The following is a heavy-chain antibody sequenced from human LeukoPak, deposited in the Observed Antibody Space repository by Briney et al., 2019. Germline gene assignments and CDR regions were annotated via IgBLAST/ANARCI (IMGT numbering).Heavy chain of an antibody. J-gene: IGHJ4*02. D-gene: IGHD3-10*01. V-gene: IGHV5-51*01. CDR1: GYTFTHQW. Sequence: GESLKISCKASGYTFTHQWIGWVRQQSGSGLEWMELIYPRESDARYSPSFQGHVSISADTSINSAYLEWSRLEASDTAIYYCARHSDVIGAIWDQGTLVTVSS. CDR3: ARHSDVIGAI. CDR2: IYPRESDA.